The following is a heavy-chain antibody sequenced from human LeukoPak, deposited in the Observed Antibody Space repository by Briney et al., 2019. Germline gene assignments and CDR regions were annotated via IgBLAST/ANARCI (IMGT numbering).Heavy chain of an antibody. J-gene: IGHJ5*02. Sequence: ASVKVSCKASGYTFTGYYMHWVRQAPGQGLEWMGWINPNSGGTNYAQKFQGRVTMTRDTSISTAYMERSRLRSDDTAVYYCARDHCSSTSCRNVGHWFDPWGQGTLVTVSS. CDR3: ARDHCSSTSCRNVGHWFDP. CDR1: GYTFTGYY. D-gene: IGHD2-2*01. CDR2: INPNSGGT. V-gene: IGHV1-2*02.